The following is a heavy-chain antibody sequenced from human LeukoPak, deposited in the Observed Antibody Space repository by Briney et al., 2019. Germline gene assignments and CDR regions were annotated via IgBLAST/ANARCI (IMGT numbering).Heavy chain of an antibody. Sequence: SETLSLACAVYGGSFSRYYWSWIRQPPGKGLEWIGEINHSGSTNYNPSLKSRVTISVDTSKNQFSLKLSSVTAADTAVYYCARGQLCRTRMAAAGDRWFDPWGQGTLVTVSS. J-gene: IGHJ5*02. CDR2: INHSGST. D-gene: IGHD6-13*01. CDR1: GGSFSRYY. CDR3: ARGQLCRTRMAAAGDRWFDP. V-gene: IGHV4-34*01.